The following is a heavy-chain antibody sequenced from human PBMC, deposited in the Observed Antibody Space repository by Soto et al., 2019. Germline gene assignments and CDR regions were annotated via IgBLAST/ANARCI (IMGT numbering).Heavy chain of an antibody. CDR3: ARAAISVTTETPTLDY. V-gene: IGHV1-69*02. D-gene: IGHD4-17*01. CDR2: IIPILCIA. J-gene: IGHJ4*02. CDR1: GGTFTNYT. Sequence: QVQLVQSGAEVKKPGSSVKVSCKAPGGTFTNYTISWVRQAPGQGLEWMGRIIPILCIANYAQDLQGRVTITADKSTSTAYMDLRSLRSEDSAVYYCARAAISVTTETPTLDYWGQGTLVTVSS.